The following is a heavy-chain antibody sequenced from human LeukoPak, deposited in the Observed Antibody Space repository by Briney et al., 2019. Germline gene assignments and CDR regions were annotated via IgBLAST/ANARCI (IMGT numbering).Heavy chain of an antibody. J-gene: IGHJ6*03. V-gene: IGHV3-49*04. CDR2: IRSKAYGGTT. CDR3: TRVYYGSGRFYYYMDV. CDR1: GFTFGDYA. Sequence: GRSLRLSCTASGFTFGDYAMSWVRQAPGKGLEWGGFIRSKAYGGTTEYAASVKGRFTISRDDSKSIAYLQMNSLKTEDTAVYYCTRVYYGSGRFYYYMDVWGKGTTVTVSS. D-gene: IGHD3-10*01.